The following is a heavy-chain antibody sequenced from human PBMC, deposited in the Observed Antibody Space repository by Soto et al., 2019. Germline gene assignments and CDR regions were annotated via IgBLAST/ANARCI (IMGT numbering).Heavy chain of an antibody. CDR1: GGSISSYY. CDR3: ARTEIEYSSSYDYYYGMDV. CDR2: IYYSGST. Sequence: SETLSLTCTVSGGSISSYYWSWIRQPPGKGLEWIGYIYYSGSTNYNPSLKSRVTISVDTSKNQFSLKLSSVTAADTAVYYCARTEIEYSSSYDYYYGMDVWGQGTTVTVSS. J-gene: IGHJ6*02. D-gene: IGHD6-6*01. V-gene: IGHV4-59*01.